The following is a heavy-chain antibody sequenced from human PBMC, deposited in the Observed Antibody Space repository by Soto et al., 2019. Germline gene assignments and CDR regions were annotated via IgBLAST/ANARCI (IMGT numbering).Heavy chain of an antibody. CDR2: INTVNGNT. D-gene: IGHD7-27*01. V-gene: IGHV1-3*04. Sequence: GASVKVSCKASRYSFPTYAIHWVRQAPGQRLQWMGWINTVNGNTHYSQKFQGRVTITRDSSASTVYMELSSLKSEDTAFYYCASVTVENQHWGFGPWGQGTLVTVSS. CDR3: ASVTVENQHWGFGP. J-gene: IGHJ5*02. CDR1: RYSFPTYA.